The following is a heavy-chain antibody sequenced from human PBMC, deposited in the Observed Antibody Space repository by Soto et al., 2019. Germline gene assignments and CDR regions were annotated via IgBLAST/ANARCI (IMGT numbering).Heavy chain of an antibody. V-gene: IGHV1-58*01. CDR2: IVVGSGNT. CDR1: GFTFTSSA. D-gene: IGHD5-12*01. Sequence: GASVKVSCKASGFTFTSSAVQWVRQARGQRLEWIGWIVVGSGNTNYAQKFQERVTITRDMSTSTAYMELSSLRSEDTAVYYCAAGQMATTGLNWFDPWGQGTLVTVYS. J-gene: IGHJ5*02. CDR3: AAGQMATTGLNWFDP.